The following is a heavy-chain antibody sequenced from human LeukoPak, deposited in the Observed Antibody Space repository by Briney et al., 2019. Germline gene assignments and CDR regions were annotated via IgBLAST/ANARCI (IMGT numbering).Heavy chain of an antibody. CDR3: ARGSIAAAGTLEY. CDR2: INHSGST. Sequence: SETLSLTCAVYGGSFSGYYWSWIRQPPGKGLEWIGEINHSGSTNYNPSLKSRVTISVDTSKNQFSLKLSSVTAADTAVYYCARGSIAAAGTLEYWGQGTLVTVSS. CDR1: GGSFSGYY. J-gene: IGHJ4*02. V-gene: IGHV4-34*01. D-gene: IGHD6-13*01.